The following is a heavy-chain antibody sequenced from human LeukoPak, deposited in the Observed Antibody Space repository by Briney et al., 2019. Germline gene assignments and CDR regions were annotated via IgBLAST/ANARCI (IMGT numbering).Heavy chain of an antibody. CDR3: ARDPMVGVGSDY. D-gene: IGHD3-10*02. V-gene: IGHV1-69*13. Sequence: SVKVSCKASGGTFSSYAISWVRQAPGQGLEWMGGIIPIFGTANYAQKFQGRVTITADESTSTAYMELSSLRSEDTAVYYCARDPMVGVGSDYWGQGTLVTVSS. J-gene: IGHJ4*02. CDR2: IIPIFGTA. CDR1: GGTFSSYA.